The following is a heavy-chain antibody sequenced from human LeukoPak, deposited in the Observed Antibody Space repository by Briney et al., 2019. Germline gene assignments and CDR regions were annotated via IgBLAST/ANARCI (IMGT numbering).Heavy chain of an antibody. CDR3: ASTSSSWYSSWFDP. CDR2: ISAYNGNT. CDR1: GYTFTSYG. V-gene: IGHV1-18*01. J-gene: IGHJ5*02. D-gene: IGHD6-13*01. Sequence: GASVKVSCKASGYTFTSYGISWVRQAPGQGLEWMGWISAYNGNTNYAQKLQGRVTMTTDTSTSTAYMELRSLRSDDTAVYYCASTSSSWYSSWFDPWGQGTLVTVSS.